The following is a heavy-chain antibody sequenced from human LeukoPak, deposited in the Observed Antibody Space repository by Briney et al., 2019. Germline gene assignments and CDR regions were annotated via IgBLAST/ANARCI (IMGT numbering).Heavy chain of an antibody. CDR1: GYTLTELS. CDR3: LSQLWRDIDY. CDR2: FDPKDGET. Sequence: ASVKVSCKVSGYTLTELSMHWVRQAPGKGLEWMGGFDPKDGETIYAQKFQGRVTMTEDTSTDTAYMELSSLRSEDTAVYYCLSQLWRDIDYWGQGTLVTVSS. V-gene: IGHV1-24*01. D-gene: IGHD5-18*01. J-gene: IGHJ4*02.